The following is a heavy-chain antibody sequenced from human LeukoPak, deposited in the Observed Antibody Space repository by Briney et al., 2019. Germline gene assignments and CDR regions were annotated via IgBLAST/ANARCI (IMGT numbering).Heavy chain of an antibody. Sequence: GGSLRLSCAASGFTVSSNYMSWVRQAPGKGLEWVSVIYSGGSTYYADSVKGRFTISRDNSKNTLYLQMNSLRAEDTAVYYCARGNYCSGGSCYSVPIDYWGQGTLVTVSS. CDR2: IYSGGST. J-gene: IGHJ4*02. CDR1: GFTVSSNY. D-gene: IGHD2-15*01. CDR3: ARGNYCSGGSCYSVPIDY. V-gene: IGHV3-66*01.